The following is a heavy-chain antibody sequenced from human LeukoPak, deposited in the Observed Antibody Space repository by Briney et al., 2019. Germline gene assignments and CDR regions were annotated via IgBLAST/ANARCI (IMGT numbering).Heavy chain of an antibody. CDR3: ARWAGSAHSSGWSGPFDY. V-gene: IGHV1-69*13. Sequence: SVKVSCRASGGTFSSYAISWVRQAPGQGLEWMGGITPLFGTANYAQKFQGRATITADDSTNTAYMELSSLRSEDTALYYCARWAGSAHSSGWSGPFDYWGQGTLVTVSS. CDR1: GGTFSSYA. CDR2: ITPLFGTA. J-gene: IGHJ4*02. D-gene: IGHD6-19*01.